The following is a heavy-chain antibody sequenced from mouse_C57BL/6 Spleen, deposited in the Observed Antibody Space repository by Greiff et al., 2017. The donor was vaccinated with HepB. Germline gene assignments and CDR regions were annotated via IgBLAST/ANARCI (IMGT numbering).Heavy chain of an antibody. D-gene: IGHD2-14*01. Sequence: VQLQQSGAELARPGASVKMSCKASGYTFTSYTMHWVKQRPGQGLEWIGYINPSSGYTKYNQKFKDKATLTADKSSSTAYMQLSSLTSEDSAVYCCAREGLLEVVMDYWGQGTSVTVSS. V-gene: IGHV1-4*01. CDR2: INPSSGYT. CDR1: GYTFTSYT. CDR3: AREGLLEVVMDY. J-gene: IGHJ4*01.